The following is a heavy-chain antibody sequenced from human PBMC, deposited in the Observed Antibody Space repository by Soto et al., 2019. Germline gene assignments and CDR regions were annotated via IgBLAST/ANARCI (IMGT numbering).Heavy chain of an antibody. CDR2: INPNSGGT. J-gene: IGHJ4*02. CDR1: GYTFTGDY. CDR3: ARADIVATATYFDY. D-gene: IGHD5-12*01. Sequence: ASVNVSFKASGYTFTGDYMHWVRQAPGQGLEWMGWINPNSGGTNYAQKFQGRVTMTRDTSISTAYMELSRLRSDDTAVYYCARADIVATATYFDYWGQGTLVTVSS. V-gene: IGHV1-2*02.